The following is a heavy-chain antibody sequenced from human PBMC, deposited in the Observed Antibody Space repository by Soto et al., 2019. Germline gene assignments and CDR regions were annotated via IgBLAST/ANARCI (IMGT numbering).Heavy chain of an antibody. J-gene: IGHJ4*02. D-gene: IGHD3-10*01. CDR3: AKPKRSTSRKTYYYGSGSYRELYFDY. Sequence: PGGSLRLSCAASGFTFSSYAMSWVRQAPGKGLEWVSAISGSGGSTYYADSVKGRFTISRDNSKNTLYLQMNSLRAEDTAVYYCAKPKRSTSRKTYYYGSGSYRELYFDYWGQGTLVTVSS. V-gene: IGHV3-23*01. CDR1: GFTFSSYA. CDR2: ISGSGGST.